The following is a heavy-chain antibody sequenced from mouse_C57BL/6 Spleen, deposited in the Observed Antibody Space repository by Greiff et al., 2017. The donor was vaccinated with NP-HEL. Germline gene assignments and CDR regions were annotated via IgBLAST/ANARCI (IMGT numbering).Heavy chain of an antibody. CDR3: ARDEGDGYSTSDY. V-gene: IGHV5-4*01. D-gene: IGHD2-3*01. J-gene: IGHJ4*01. CDR2: ISDGGSYT. Sequence: EVKLVESGGGLVKPGGSLKLSCAASGFTFSSYAMSWVRQTPEKRLEWVATISDGGSYTYYPDNVKGRFTISRDNAKNNLYLQMSHLKSEDTAMYYCARDEGDGYSTSDYWGQGTSVTVSS. CDR1: GFTFSSYA.